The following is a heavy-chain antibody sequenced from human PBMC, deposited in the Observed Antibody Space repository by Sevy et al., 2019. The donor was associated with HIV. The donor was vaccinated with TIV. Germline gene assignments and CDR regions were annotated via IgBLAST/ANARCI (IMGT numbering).Heavy chain of an antibody. J-gene: IGHJ5*02. CDR3: ARAPPVRSGDDSLNWFDP. Sequence: SETLSLTCTVSGGPISSYYWSWLRQPPGKGLQYIGYIHYTGSSNYNPSLKSRVTISLDTSKNQFSLKVTSVTAADTAVYYCARAPPVRSGDDSLNWFDPWGLGTLVTVSS. D-gene: IGHD5-12*01. CDR1: GGPISSYY. V-gene: IGHV4-59*01. CDR2: IHYTGSS.